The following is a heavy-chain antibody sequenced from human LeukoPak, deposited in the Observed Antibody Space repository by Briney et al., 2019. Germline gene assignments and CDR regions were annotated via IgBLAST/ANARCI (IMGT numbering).Heavy chain of an antibody. J-gene: IGHJ1*01. CDR3: AXXXXXAXXYXXQ. V-gene: IGHV3-74*01. CDR2: IKTDGSNT. Sequence: PGXSLRXXCAASGFTFSSYWMHWVRQAPGKGLGWVSRIKTDGSNTNYADSVKGRFTISRDNAKNSEYLEMNRLGAEDRAVYYCAXXXXXAXXYXXQWGQGTLVTVSS. CDR1: GFTFSSYW.